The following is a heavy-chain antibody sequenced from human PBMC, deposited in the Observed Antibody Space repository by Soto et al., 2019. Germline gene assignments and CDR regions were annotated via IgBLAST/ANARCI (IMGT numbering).Heavy chain of an antibody. Sequence: PSETLSLTCTVSGDSVSGDNYYWTWIRQPPGKGLEWIGYIYSSGSTNYNPSLKSRVTISLDTSSNQFSLKLTSVTAADTAVYYCARDIRGYSRAFDYWGQGTLVTVSS. CDR3: ARDIRGYSRAFDY. D-gene: IGHD5-18*01. CDR1: GDSVSGDNYY. J-gene: IGHJ4*02. V-gene: IGHV4-61*01. CDR2: IYSSGST.